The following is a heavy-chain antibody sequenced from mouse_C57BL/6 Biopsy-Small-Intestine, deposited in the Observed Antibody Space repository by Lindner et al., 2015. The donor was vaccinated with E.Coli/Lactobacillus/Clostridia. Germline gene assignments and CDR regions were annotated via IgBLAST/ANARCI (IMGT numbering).Heavy chain of an antibody. V-gene: IGHV1-82*01. CDR3: TRGGSFSNYRYFDV. CDR1: GYAFSNSW. D-gene: IGHD2-5*01. CDR2: IYPGDGVT. J-gene: IGHJ1*01. Sequence: VQLQESGPELVKPGASVKISCRASGYAFSNSWMNWVKQRPGKGLEWIGRIYPGDGVTNYNGKFTGKATLTADKASSTAYMQISSLTSEDSAVYFCTRGGSFSNYRYFDVWGAGTSVIVSS.